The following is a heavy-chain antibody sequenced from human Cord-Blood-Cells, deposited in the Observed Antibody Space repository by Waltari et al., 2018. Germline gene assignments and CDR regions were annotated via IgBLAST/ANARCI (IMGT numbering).Heavy chain of an antibody. D-gene: IGHD3-16*02. Sequence: QVQLVQSGAEVKKPGSSVKVSCKASGGTFSSYAISWVRQPPGPGLAGMGGIIPIFGTANPAQKFQGRVTITADESTSTAYMELSSLRSEDTAVYYCASQSYDYVWGSYRSNWFDPWGQGTLVTVSS. CDR3: ASQSYDYVWGSYRSNWFDP. V-gene: IGHV1-69*01. CDR1: GGTFSSYA. J-gene: IGHJ5*02. CDR2: IIPIFGTA.